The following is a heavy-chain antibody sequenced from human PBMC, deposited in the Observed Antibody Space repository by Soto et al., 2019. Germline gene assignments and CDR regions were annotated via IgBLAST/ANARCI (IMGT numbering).Heavy chain of an antibody. CDR2: IIPILGIA. CDR1: GGTFSSYT. V-gene: IGHV1-69*08. J-gene: IGHJ5*02. Sequence: QVQLVQSGAEVKKPGSSVKVSCKASGGTFSSYTISWVRQAPGQGLEWMGRIIPILGIANYAQKFQGRVTITADKSTSTAYMELSSLRSEDTAVYYCARDWGSGSETQLDPWGQGTLVTVSS. D-gene: IGHD3-10*01. CDR3: ARDWGSGSETQLDP.